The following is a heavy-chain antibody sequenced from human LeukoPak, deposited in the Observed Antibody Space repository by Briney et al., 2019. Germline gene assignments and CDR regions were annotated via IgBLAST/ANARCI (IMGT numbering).Heavy chain of an antibody. Sequence: SETLSLTCTVSGGSISSYYWSWIRQPPGKGLEWIGYILYSGTTNSNPSLKSRVTISVDTSKNQISLKLSSVTAADTAVYYCVRMGGYSGYATHWGQGTLVTVSS. CDR2: ILYSGTT. J-gene: IGHJ4*02. CDR1: GGSISSYY. D-gene: IGHD5-12*01. CDR3: VRMGGYSGYATH. V-gene: IGHV4-59*08.